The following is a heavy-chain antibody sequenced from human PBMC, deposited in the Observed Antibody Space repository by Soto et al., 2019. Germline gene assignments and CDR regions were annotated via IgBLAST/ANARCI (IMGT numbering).Heavy chain of an antibody. V-gene: IGHV5-51*01. D-gene: IGHD1-26*01. J-gene: IGHJ4*02. CDR3: ALRHSFRAPDY. Sequence: PGESLKISCKGSGYSFTNYWIGWVRQMPGKGLEWMGVIYPGDSDTTYSPSFQGQVTISADKSISTAYLQWRSLKASDTAMYYCALRHSFRAPDYWGQGTQVTVS. CDR2: IYPGDSDT. CDR1: GYSFTNYW.